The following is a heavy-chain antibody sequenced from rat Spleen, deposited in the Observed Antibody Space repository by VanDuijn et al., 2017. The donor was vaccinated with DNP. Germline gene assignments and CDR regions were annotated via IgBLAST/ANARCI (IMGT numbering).Heavy chain of an antibody. CDR2: INTDGGST. CDR3: ARHSFAY. V-gene: IGHV5-58*01. J-gene: IGHJ3*01. Sequence: EVQLVESDGGLVQPGRSLKLSCAASGFTFSSYWMYWIRQTPGKGLEWLSSINTDGGSTFYPDSVKGRFTISRDNAENTVYLQMNSLRSEDTATYYCARHSFAYWGQGTLVTVSS. CDR1: GFTFSSYW.